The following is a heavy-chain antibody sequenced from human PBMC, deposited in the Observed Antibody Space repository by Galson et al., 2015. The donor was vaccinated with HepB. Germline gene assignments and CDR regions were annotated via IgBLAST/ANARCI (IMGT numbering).Heavy chain of an antibody. Sequence: SLRLSCAASGFTFSSYWMSWVRQAPGKGLEWVANIKQDGSEKYYVDSVKGRFTISRDNAKNSLYLQMNSLRAEDTAVYYCARLGHGGHNTVTTVVNGPYYYGMDVWGQGTTVTVSS. CDR1: GFTFSSYW. CDR3: ARLGHGGHNTVTTVVNGPYYYGMDV. J-gene: IGHJ6*02. D-gene: IGHD4-11*01. CDR2: IKQDGSEK. V-gene: IGHV3-7*03.